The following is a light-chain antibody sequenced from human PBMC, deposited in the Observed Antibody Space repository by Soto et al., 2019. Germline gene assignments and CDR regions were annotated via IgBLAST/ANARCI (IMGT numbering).Light chain of an antibody. Sequence: QSVLTQPASVSDSPGQSITISCIGTSTDVGGYDHVSWYQQHPGKAPKVIISEVSNRPSGVSTRFSGSKSGNTASLTISGLQTEDEADYYCSSYTSATTWVFGGGTKVTV. V-gene: IGLV2-14*01. CDR3: SSYTSATTWV. CDR1: STDVGGYDH. CDR2: EVS. J-gene: IGLJ3*02.